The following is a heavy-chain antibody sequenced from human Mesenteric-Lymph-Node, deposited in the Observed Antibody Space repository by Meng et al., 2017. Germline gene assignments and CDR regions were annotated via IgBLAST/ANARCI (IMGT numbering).Heavy chain of an antibody. D-gene: IGHD6-19*01. Sequence: SETLSLTCAVSGDSISSSSYFWGWIRQPPGKGLEWIANVYYSGSTYYNPSLKSRVTISIDTSKNQFSLKLNSVTGADTAVYYCARDSSGWHRDKAAFDTWGHGTMVTVSS. CDR1: GDSISSSSYF. V-gene: IGHV4-39*07. J-gene: IGHJ3*02. CDR2: VYYSGST. CDR3: ARDSSGWHRDKAAFDT.